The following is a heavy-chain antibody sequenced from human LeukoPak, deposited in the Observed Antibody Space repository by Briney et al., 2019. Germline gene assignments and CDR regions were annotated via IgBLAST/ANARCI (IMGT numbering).Heavy chain of an antibody. CDR3: ARDLQTGFDY. CDR1: GYTFTGYY. CDR2: IIPILGIA. D-gene: IGHD3-10*01. Sequence: GASVKVSCKASGYTFTGYYMHWVRQAPGQGLEWMGRIIPILGIANYAQKFQGRVTITADKSTSTAYMELSSLRSEDTAVYYCARDLQTGFDYWGQGTLVTVSS. J-gene: IGHJ4*02. V-gene: IGHV1-69*04.